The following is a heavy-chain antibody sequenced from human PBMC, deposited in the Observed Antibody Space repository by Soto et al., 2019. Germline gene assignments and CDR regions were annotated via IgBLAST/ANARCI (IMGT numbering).Heavy chain of an antibody. V-gene: IGHV1-3*05. D-gene: IGHD3-22*01. CDR1: GYIFSDYA. J-gene: IGHJ4*02. CDR2: INAGNGNT. CDR3: AKAGYDTSPFIDY. Sequence: QVQLVQAGAEERKPGASVTVSCKASGYIFSDYAFHWVRQAPGQRPEWVGWINAGNGNTKYLQKLKGRVTITRDTSASTAYMELSGLRSEDTAVYYCAKAGYDTSPFIDYWGQGTLVTVSS.